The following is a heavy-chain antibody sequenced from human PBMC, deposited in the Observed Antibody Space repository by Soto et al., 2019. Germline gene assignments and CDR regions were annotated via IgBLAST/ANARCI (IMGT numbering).Heavy chain of an antibody. CDR2: IIPILGIA. J-gene: IGHJ4*02. CDR3: ARGGGG. V-gene: IGHV1-69*02. CDR1: GGTFSSYT. Sequence: QVQLVQSGAEVKKPGSSVKVSCKASGGTFSSYTISWVRQAPGQGLEWMGRIIPILGIANYAQKFQGRVTITADKPTSTAYRGRSSLRSGDTAVYYCARGGGGWGQGTLVTVSS. D-gene: IGHD3-16*01.